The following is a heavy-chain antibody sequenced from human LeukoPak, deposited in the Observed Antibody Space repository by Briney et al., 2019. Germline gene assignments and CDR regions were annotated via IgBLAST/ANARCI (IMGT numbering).Heavy chain of an antibody. J-gene: IGHJ5*02. V-gene: IGHV1-8*01. CDR3: ARDPSYCSSTSCYDRENWFDP. Sequence: ASVKVSCKASGYTFTSYDINWGRQSTGQGLEWMGWMNPNSGNTGYSQKFQGRVTMTRNTSISKAYMDLSSVRAEDTSLYYCARDPSYCSSTSCYDRENWFDPWGQGTLVTVSS. CDR1: GYTFTSYD. CDR2: MNPNSGNT. D-gene: IGHD2-2*01.